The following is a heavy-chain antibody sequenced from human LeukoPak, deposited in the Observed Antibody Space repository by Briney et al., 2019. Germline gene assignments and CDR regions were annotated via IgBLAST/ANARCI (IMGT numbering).Heavy chain of an antibody. D-gene: IGHD6-13*01. J-gene: IGHJ2*01. V-gene: IGHV3-48*03. CDR2: ISSSGSTI. CDR1: GFTFSNYE. CDR3: AKDQLKYSSSWRYFDL. Sequence: GGSLRLSCAASGFTFSNYEMNWVRQAPGKGLECISYISSSGSTIYYADSVKGRFTISRDNAKDSLYLQMNSLRAEDMALYYCAKDQLKYSSSWRYFDLWGRGTLVTVSS.